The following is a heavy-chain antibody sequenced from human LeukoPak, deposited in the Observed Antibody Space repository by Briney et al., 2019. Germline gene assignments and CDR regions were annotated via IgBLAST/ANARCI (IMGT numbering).Heavy chain of an antibody. V-gene: IGHV3-30*18. D-gene: IGHD6-6*01. Sequence: GRSLRLSCAASGFTFSSYGMHWVRQAPGKGLEWVAVISYDGSNKYYADSVKGRFTISRDNSKNTLYLQMNSLRAEDTAVYYCANAQIAAHSYYYYGMDVWGQGTTVTVSS. J-gene: IGHJ6*02. CDR3: ANAQIAAHSYYYYGMDV. CDR2: ISYDGSNK. CDR1: GFTFSSYG.